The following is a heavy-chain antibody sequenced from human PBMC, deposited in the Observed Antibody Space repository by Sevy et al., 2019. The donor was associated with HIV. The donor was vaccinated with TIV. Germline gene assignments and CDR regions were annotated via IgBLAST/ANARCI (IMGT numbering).Heavy chain of an antibody. CDR2: ISGSGSTI. D-gene: IGHD6-6*01. Sequence: GGSLRLSCVASGFTFRTHSMNWVRQAPGKGLEWISFISGSGSTISYADSVKGRFTVTRDNAQNSLSLQMNSLRDEDTAFYYCAREPGYSSSSDFYYYGIDVWGQGTTVTGSS. J-gene: IGHJ6*02. V-gene: IGHV3-48*02. CDR1: GFTFRTHS. CDR3: AREPGYSSSSDFYYYGIDV.